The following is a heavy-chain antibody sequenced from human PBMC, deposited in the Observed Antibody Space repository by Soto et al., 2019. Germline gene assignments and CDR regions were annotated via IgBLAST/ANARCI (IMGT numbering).Heavy chain of an antibody. D-gene: IGHD6-13*01. J-gene: IGHJ6*02. CDR2: IYSGGST. CDR3: ARDSIAGGYYYYYGLDV. Sequence: LRLSCAASGFTVSSNYMSWVRQAPGKGLEWISIIYSGGSTYYAESVKGRFTISRDNSKNTLYLQMYSLRAEDTAVYYCARDSIAGGYYYYYGLDVWDQGTTVTVSS. V-gene: IGHV3-53*01. CDR1: GFTVSSNY.